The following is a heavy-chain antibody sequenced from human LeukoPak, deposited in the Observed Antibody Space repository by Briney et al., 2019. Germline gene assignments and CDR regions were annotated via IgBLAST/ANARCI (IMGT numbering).Heavy chain of an antibody. CDR2: ISWNSGSI. CDR3: AKEGGSTPYYYYMDV. CDR1: GFTFDDYA. Sequence: PGGSLRLSCAASGFTFDDYAMHWVRQAPGKGLEWVSGISWNSGSIGYADSVKGRFTISRDNAKNSLYLQMNSLRAEDTAVYYCAKEGGSTPYYYYMDVWGKGTTVTVSS. D-gene: IGHD1-26*01. V-gene: IGHV3-9*01. J-gene: IGHJ6*03.